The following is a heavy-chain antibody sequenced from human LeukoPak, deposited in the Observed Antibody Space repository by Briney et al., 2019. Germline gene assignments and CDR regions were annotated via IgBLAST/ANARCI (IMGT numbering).Heavy chain of an antibody. CDR1: GGSISSSSYY. J-gene: IGHJ3*02. CDR2: IYHSGST. Sequence: PSETLSLTCTVSGGSISSSSYYWGWIRQPPGKGLEWIGSIYHSGSTNYNPSLKSRVTISVDKSKNQFSLKLSSVTAADTAVYYCARRAGLLRSGGAFDIWGQGTMVTVSS. V-gene: IGHV4-39*07. D-gene: IGHD3-3*01. CDR3: ARRAGLLRSGGAFDI.